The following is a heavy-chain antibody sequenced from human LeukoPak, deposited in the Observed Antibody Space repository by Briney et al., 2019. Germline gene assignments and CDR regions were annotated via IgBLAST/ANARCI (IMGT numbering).Heavy chain of an antibody. CDR2: IYYTRST. CDR1: GGSISSSSYY. V-gene: IGHV4-39*01. D-gene: IGHD3-22*01. J-gene: IGHJ2*01. CDR3: ARGVTMIVVVIHDWYFDL. Sequence: SETLSLTCTVSGGSISSSSYYWGWIRQPPGKGLEWIGSIYYTRSTYYNPSLKSRVTISVDTSKNQFSLKLTSVTAADTAVYYCARGVTMIVVVIHDWYFDLWGRGALVTVSS.